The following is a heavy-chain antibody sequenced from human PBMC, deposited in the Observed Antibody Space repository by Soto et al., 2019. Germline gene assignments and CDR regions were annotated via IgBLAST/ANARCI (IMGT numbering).Heavy chain of an antibody. CDR3: ARVAGVAYCGGDCYHFDY. D-gene: IGHD2-21*02. CDR2: ISYRVDT. CDR1: GDSFSSDDYY. V-gene: IGHV4-30-4*01. J-gene: IGHJ4*02. Sequence: QVQLQESGPGLVKPSQTLSLTCTVSGDSFSSDDYYWSWIHQPPGKGLEWIGYISYRVDTYYSPSLKSRVTMSIDTSKNQFSLNVSSVTAADTAVYYCARVAGVAYCGGDCYHFDYWGQGTLVTVSS.